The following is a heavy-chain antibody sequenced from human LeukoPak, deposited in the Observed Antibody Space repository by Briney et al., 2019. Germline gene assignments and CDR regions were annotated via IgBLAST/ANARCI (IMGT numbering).Heavy chain of an antibody. Sequence: SQTLSLTCTVSGGSISSGGYYWSWIRQHPGKGLEWIGYIYYSGSTYYNPSLKSRVTISVDTSKTQFSLKLSSVTAADTAVYYCARSRLHPIIFDYWGQGTLVTVSS. J-gene: IGHJ4*02. D-gene: IGHD5-24*01. CDR2: IYYSGST. CDR1: GGSISSGGYY. CDR3: ARSRLHPIIFDY. V-gene: IGHV4-31*03.